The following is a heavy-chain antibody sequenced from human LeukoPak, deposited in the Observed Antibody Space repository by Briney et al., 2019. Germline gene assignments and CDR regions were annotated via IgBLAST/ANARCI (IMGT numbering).Heavy chain of an antibody. J-gene: IGHJ4*02. V-gene: IGHV3-21*01. CDR3: ARDLIVPAASTGVFDY. CDR1: GFTFSSYS. D-gene: IGHD2-2*01. Sequence: GGSLRLSCAASGFTFSSYSMNWVRQAPGKGPDWVSSISSSSSYIYYADSVKGRFTISRDNAKNSLYLQMNSLRAEDTAVYYCARDLIVPAASTGVFDYWGQGTLVTVSS. CDR2: ISSSSSYI.